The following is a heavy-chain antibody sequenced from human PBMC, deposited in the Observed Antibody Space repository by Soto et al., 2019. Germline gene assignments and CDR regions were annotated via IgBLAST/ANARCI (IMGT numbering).Heavy chain of an antibody. CDR2: IIGSGGST. V-gene: IGHV3-23*01. CDR3: VKDSDGIGEATTVFDY. D-gene: IGHD1-26*01. J-gene: IGHJ4*02. CDR1: GFTFSSYA. Sequence: PGGALRLSCAASGFTFSSYAMSWVRQAPGKGLEWVSAIIGSGGSTYYADSVKGRFTISRDNSKNTLYLQMNSLRAEDTALYYCVKDSDGIGEATTVFDYCAQGTPVTVSS.